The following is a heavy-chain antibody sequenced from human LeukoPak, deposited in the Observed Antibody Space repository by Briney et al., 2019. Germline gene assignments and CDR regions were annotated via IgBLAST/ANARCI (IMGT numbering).Heavy chain of an antibody. V-gene: IGHV4-59*08. CDR1: GGSISSYY. D-gene: IGHD3-16*02. CDR3: ARYVWGSYRLDY. Sequence: SETLSLTCTVSGGSISSYYWSWIRQPPGKGLEWIGYIYYSGSTNYNPSLKSRVTISVDTSKNQFSLKLSSVTAADTAVYYCARYVWGSYRLDYWGQGTLVTVSS. J-gene: IGHJ4*02. CDR2: IYYSGST.